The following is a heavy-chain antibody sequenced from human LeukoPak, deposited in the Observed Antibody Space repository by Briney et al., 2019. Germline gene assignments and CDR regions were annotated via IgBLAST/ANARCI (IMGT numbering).Heavy chain of an antibody. Sequence: GGSLRLSCAASGSIFSSYSMNWVRQAPGKGLEWVSSISATGNYIYYADSVKGRFTISRDNAKNSLYLQMNSLRAEDTAVYYCARDRSGYTFDDWGQGTLVTVSS. CDR3: ARDRSGYTFDD. CDR1: GSIFSSYS. V-gene: IGHV3-21*01. CDR2: ISATGNYI. J-gene: IGHJ4*02. D-gene: IGHD5-18*01.